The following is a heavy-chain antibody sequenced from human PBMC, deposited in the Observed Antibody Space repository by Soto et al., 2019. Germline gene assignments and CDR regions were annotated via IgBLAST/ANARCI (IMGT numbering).Heavy chain of an antibody. CDR2: IDPSDSYT. Sequence: PGESLKISCQGSGYSSTSYWISWVRQMPGKGLEWMGRIDPSDSYTNYSPSFQGHVTISADKSISTAYLQWSSLKASDTAMYYCARRATATRYGMDVWGQGTTVTVSS. CDR1: GYSSTSYW. J-gene: IGHJ6*02. D-gene: IGHD2-21*02. V-gene: IGHV5-10-1*01. CDR3: ARRATATRYGMDV.